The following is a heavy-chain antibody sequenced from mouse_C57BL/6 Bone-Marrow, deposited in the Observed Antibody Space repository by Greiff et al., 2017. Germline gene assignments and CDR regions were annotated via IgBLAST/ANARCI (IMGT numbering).Heavy chain of an antibody. Sequence: VKLMESGPGLVQPSQSLSITCTVSGFSLTSYGVHWVRQSPGTGLEWLGVIWSGGSTDYNAAFISRLSISKDNSKSQVFFKMNSLQADDTAIYYCASPRWLLVDYWGQGTTLTVSS. V-gene: IGHV2-2*01. J-gene: IGHJ2*01. CDR2: IWSGGST. CDR1: GFSLTSYG. D-gene: IGHD2-3*01. CDR3: ASPRWLLVDY.